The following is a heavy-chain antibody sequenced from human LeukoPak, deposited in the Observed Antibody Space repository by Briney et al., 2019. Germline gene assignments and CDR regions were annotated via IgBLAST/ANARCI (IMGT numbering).Heavy chain of an antibody. CDR3: AKDLEAFCSTSCPLIDY. CDR1: GFTFSSYG. D-gene: IGHD2-2*01. V-gene: IGHV3-30*02. J-gene: IGHJ4*02. Sequence: GGSLRLSCAASGFTFSSYGMHWVRQAPGKGLEWVAFIRYDGSNKYYADSVKGRFTISRDNSKNTLYLRMSSLRAEDTAVYYCAKDLEAFCSTSCPLIDYWGQGTLVTVSS. CDR2: IRYDGSNK.